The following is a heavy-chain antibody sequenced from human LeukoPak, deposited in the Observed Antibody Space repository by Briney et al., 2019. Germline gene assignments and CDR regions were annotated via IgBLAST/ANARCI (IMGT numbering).Heavy chain of an antibody. CDR1: GYTFTSYY. J-gene: IGHJ6*02. D-gene: IGHD3-3*01. V-gene: IGHV1-46*01. Sequence: ASVKVSCKASGYTFTSYYMHWVRQAPGQGLEWMGIINPSSGSTSYAQKFQGRVTMTRDTSTSTVYMELSSLRSEDTAVYYCARDHFGVVIIGYYGMDVWGQGTTVTVSS. CDR3: ARDHFGVVIIGYYGMDV. CDR2: INPSSGST.